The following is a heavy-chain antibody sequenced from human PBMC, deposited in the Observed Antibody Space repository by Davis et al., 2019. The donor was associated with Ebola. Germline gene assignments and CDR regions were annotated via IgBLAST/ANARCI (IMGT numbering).Heavy chain of an antibody. CDR3: VNGICTSCYYGMDV. D-gene: IGHD2-8*01. J-gene: IGHJ6*02. CDR2: ISSNGGST. Sequence: GESLKISCSASGFTFSSYAMHWVRQAPGKGLEYVSAISSNGGSTYYADSVKGRFTISRDNSKNTLYLQMSRLRAEDTAVYYCVNGICTSCYYGMDVWGQGTTVTVSS. CDR1: GFTFSSYA. V-gene: IGHV3-64D*06.